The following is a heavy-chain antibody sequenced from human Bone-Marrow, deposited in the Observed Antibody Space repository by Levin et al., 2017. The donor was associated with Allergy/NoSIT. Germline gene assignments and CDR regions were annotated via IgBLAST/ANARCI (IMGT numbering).Heavy chain of an antibody. Sequence: ASVKVSCKVTGYTLTELAMHWVRQAPGRGLEWMGGFHPEDGDKMYAQRFQGRVTMTEDTSTDTAYMELSSLRYEDTAIYYCATPGYGGSNYDFEYWGQGTLVTVSS. CDR1: GYTLTELA. J-gene: IGHJ4*02. CDR2: FHPEDGDK. CDR3: ATPGYGGSNYDFEY. V-gene: IGHV1-24*01. D-gene: IGHD1-26*01.